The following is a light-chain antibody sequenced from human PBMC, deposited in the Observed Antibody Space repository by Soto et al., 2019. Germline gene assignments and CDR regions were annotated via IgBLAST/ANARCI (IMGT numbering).Light chain of an antibody. J-gene: IGLJ1*01. V-gene: IGLV2-14*03. CDR1: SSDIGGYNY. CDR2: DVS. Sequence: QSALTQPASVSGSPGQSITISCTGTSSDIGGYNYVSWDQQHPDKAPKLMIYDVSNRPSGVSNRFSGSKSGNTAPLTISGLHADDEADYYSSSYTSSSTRVFGTGTKVTVL. CDR3: SSYTSSSTRV.